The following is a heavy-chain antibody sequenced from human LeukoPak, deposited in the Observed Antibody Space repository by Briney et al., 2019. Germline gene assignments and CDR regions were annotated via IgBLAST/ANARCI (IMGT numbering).Heavy chain of an antibody. D-gene: IGHD3-3*01. CDR1: GGSISNYY. J-gene: IGHJ6*03. V-gene: IGHV4-59*01. Sequence: SETLSLTCTVSGGSISNYYWSWIRQPPGKGLEWIGYINYSGSTNYNPSLKSRVTISVDTSKNQFSLKLSSVTAADTAVYYCAGYDFWSGYYTNYYYYYMDVWGKGTTVTVSS. CDR2: INYSGST. CDR3: AGYDFWSGYYTNYYYYYMDV.